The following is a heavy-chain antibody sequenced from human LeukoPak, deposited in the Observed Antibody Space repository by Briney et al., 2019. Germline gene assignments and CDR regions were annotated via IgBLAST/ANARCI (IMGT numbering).Heavy chain of an antibody. Sequence: GGSLRLSRVASGFSFSNYAMNWVRQAPGKGLEWVSAISGSGGSTYYADSVKGRFTISRDNSKNTLYLQMNSLRAEDTAVYYCAKDNGGRIVGATWGADYWGQGTLVTVSS. D-gene: IGHD1-26*01. V-gene: IGHV3-23*01. CDR2: ISGSGGST. CDR3: AKDNGGRIVGATWGADY. CDR1: GFSFSNYA. J-gene: IGHJ4*02.